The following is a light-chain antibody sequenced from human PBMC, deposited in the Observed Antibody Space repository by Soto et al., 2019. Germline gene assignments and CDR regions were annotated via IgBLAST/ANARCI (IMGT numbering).Light chain of an antibody. CDR1: QSVSSS. V-gene: IGKV3-11*01. Sequence: EVVLTQSPATLSLSPGERATLSCRASQSVSSSLAWFQQKFGQAPRLLIFDASNRATGIPARFSGSGSGTDFTLTISSLEPEDFAVYYCQQRSNWPRTFGQGTKVDIK. CDR2: DAS. CDR3: QQRSNWPRT. J-gene: IGKJ1*01.